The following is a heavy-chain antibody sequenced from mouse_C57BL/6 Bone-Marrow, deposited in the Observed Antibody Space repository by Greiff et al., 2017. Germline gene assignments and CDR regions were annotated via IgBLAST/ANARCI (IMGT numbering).Heavy chain of an antibody. CDR2: IYPSDSET. CDR3: ARMHYGSSPFAY. V-gene: IGHV1-61*01. CDR1: GYTFTSYW. D-gene: IGHD1-1*01. Sequence: QVQLQQSGAELVRPGSSVKLSCKASGYTFTSYWMDWVKQRPGQGLEWIGNIYPSDSETHYNQKFKDKATLTVDKSSSTAYMQLSSLTSEDSAVYYCARMHYGSSPFAYWGQGTLVTVSA. J-gene: IGHJ3*01.